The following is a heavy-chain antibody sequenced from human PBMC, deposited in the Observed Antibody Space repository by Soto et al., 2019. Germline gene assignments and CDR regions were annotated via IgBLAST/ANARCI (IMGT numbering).Heavy chain of an antibody. D-gene: IGHD3-16*01. CDR2: MWYDGTNK. Sequence: VGSLRLSCASSVFTFRIYSMHCVRHSPGKGLEWVAVMWYDGTNKYYGESVKGRFTISRDNSENTLYLQMNSLRVEDTAVYYCARDATFGTKGGSFDIWGPGTLVTLSS. CDR3: ARDATFGTKGGSFDI. V-gene: IGHV3-33*01. J-gene: IGHJ3*02. CDR1: VFTFRIYS.